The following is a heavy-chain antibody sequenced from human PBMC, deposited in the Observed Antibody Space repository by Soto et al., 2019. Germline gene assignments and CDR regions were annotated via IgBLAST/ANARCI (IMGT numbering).Heavy chain of an antibody. V-gene: IGHV5-51*01. Sequence: PGESPMISCQGSGFSFTCYWIGWVRQMTGKGLECSGNIYPRVSDTRYNPSCQGKVTISVDEYISTAYRQGSGLATADIASYYCARRGRSRAFEIWGQGTMVTVSS. CDR2: IYPRVSDT. CDR3: ARRGRSRAFEI. J-gene: IGHJ3*02. CDR1: GFSFTCYW.